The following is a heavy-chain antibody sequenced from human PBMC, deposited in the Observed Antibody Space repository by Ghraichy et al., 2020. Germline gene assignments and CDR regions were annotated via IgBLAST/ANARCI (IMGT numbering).Heavy chain of an antibody. D-gene: IGHD1-1*01. CDR2: IKLDGCGK. Sequence: GGSLRLSCAASGFTSSSYGMNWVRQAPGKGLEWVSNIKLDGCGKYYVDSVRGRFTISRDNANNSLYLQMSSLRAEDTAVYYCTRDPGRYSGMAVLGQGTTVTVSS. V-gene: IGHV3-7*01. CDR1: GFTSSSYG. J-gene: IGHJ6*02. CDR3: TRDPGRYSGMAV.